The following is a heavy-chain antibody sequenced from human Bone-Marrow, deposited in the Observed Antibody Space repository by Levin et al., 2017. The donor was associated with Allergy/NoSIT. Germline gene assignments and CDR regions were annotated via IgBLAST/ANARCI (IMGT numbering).Heavy chain of an antibody. CDR3: AGAHVDNSIGGMDV. V-gene: IGHV4-39*01. J-gene: IGHJ6*02. CDR1: GGSITNTRYY. D-gene: IGHD5-24*01. CDR2: IRYSEST. Sequence: GSLRLSCTVSGGSITNTRYYWGWIRQPPGKGLEWIESIRYSESTFYNPSLKSRLTVSVDTSKNQFSLKLTSVTAADTAVYYCAGAHVDNSIGGMDVWGQGTTVTVSS.